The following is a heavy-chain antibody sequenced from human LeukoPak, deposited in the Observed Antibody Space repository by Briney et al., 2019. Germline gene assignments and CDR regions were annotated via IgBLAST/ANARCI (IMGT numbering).Heavy chain of an antibody. CDR3: ARDKAGGWYATFDY. CDR2: ISYHGNTI. CDR1: GLTFSSYS. D-gene: IGHD6-19*01. V-gene: IGHV3-30*03. Sequence: GGSLRLSCAASGLTFSSYSMNWVRQAPGKGLEWVAVISYHGNTIQYADSVKGRFTISRDNSRNTLFLQMNSLKPEDTAVYYCARDKAGGWYATFDYWGQGTLVTVSS. J-gene: IGHJ4*02.